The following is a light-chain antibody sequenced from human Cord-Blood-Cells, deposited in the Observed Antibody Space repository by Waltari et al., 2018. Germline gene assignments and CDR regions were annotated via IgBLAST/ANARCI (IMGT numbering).Light chain of an antibody. J-gene: IGKJ5*01. CDR1: QSVSSY. CDR2: DAS. Sequence: EIVLTQSPATLSLSPGERAPLSCRASQSVSSYLAWYQQKPGQAPRLLIYDASNRATGIPARFSGSGSGTDFTLTISSLEPEDCAVYYCQQRSNWPITFGQGTRLEIK. V-gene: IGKV3-11*01. CDR3: QQRSNWPIT.